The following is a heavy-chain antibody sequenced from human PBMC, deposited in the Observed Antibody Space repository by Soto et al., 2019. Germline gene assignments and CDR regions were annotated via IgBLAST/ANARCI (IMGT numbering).Heavy chain of an antibody. CDR2: IYYSGST. CDR3: ARPLRSYRLYFDY. V-gene: IGHV4-59*01. CDR1: GGSISSYY. Sequence: SETLSLTCTVSGGSISSYYWSWIRQPPGKGLEWIGYIYYSGSTNYNPSLKSRVTISVDTSKNQFSLKLSSVTAADTAVYYCARPLRSYRLYFDYWGQGTLVTVSS. D-gene: IGHD1-26*01. J-gene: IGHJ4*02.